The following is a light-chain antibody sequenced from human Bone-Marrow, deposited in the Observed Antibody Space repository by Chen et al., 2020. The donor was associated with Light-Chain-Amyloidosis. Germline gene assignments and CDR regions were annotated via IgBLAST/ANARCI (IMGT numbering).Light chain of an antibody. CDR3: ATWDFSGSGQGV. Sequence: QSVLNQPPSASGTPGQRVTIYCSGSTSTIGGHFIYWYRHLPGTAPKLLISRDTQRPSGVPDRFSGSKSGTPASLTISGLRSEDEAVYYCATWDFSGSGQGVFGGGTKLTV. CDR1: TSTIGGHF. V-gene: IGLV1-47*02. CDR2: RDT. J-gene: IGLJ3*02.